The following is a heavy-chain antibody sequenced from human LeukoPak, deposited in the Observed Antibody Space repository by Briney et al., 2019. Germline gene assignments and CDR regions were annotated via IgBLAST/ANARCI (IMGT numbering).Heavy chain of an antibody. CDR3: ANGRDGGSNTRGKGFDS. CDR2: VSAGGGSR. D-gene: IGHD3-16*01. J-gene: IGHJ5*01. Sequence: GGSLRLSCVASVFTFINYAMSWGPQTLGKGLECVSRVSAGGGSRYYTDSVKGRFTISRDKSKSTLYLQMNSLRGDDTAIYYCANGRDGGSNTRGKGFDSWGQGTLVTVSS. CDR1: VFTFINYA. V-gene: IGHV3-23*01.